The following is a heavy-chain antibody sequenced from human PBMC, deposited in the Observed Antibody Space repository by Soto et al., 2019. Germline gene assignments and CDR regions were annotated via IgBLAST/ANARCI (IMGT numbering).Heavy chain of an antibody. D-gene: IGHD5-18*01. V-gene: IGHV1-69*01. J-gene: IGHJ6*02. CDR2: IIPIFGTA. CDR1: GGTFSSYA. Sequence: QVQLVQTGAEVKKPGSSVKVSCKASGGTFSSYAISWVRQAPGQGLEWMGGIIPIFGTANYAQKFQGRVTITADESTSTAYMELSSLRSEDTAVYYCAREPSRGYSYGYYYYYGMDVWGQGTTVTVSS. CDR3: AREPSRGYSYGYYYYYGMDV.